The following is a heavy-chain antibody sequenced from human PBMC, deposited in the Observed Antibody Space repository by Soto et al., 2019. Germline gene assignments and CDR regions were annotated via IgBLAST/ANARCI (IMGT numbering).Heavy chain of an antibody. V-gene: IGHV3-23*01. CDR1: GFTFSSYA. Sequence: GGSLRLSCAASGFTFSSYAMSWVRQAPGKGLEWVSAISGSGGSTYYADSVKGRFTISRDNSKNTLYLQMNSLRAEDTAVYYCAKDELKVRGVITSHWGQGTLVTVSS. CDR2: ISGSGGST. J-gene: IGHJ4*02. CDR3: AKDELKVRGVITSH. D-gene: IGHD3-10*01.